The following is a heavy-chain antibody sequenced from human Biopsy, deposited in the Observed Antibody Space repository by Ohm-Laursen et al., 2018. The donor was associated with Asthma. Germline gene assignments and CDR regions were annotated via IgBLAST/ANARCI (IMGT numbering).Heavy chain of an antibody. CDR2: INSVFGTT. J-gene: IGHJ4*02. Sequence: SSVKVSCKSLGGTFNTYVIGWVRQAPGQGLEWMGGINSVFGTTTYPQKFQDRVTITADDSTSTVYMELSRLRSEDTAVYYCARKAGSCISRTCYSLDFWGQGTLVTVSS. CDR1: GGTFNTYV. V-gene: IGHV1-69*01. CDR3: ARKAGSCISRTCYSLDF. D-gene: IGHD2-2*01.